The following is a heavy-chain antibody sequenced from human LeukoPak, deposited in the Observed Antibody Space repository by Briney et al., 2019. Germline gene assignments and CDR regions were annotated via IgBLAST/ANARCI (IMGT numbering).Heavy chain of an antibody. D-gene: IGHD4-23*01. CDR2: INPNSGGT. J-gene: IGHJ4*02. CDR1: GYTFTGYY. Sequence: ASVKVSCKASGYTFTGYYMHWVRQAPGQGLEWMGWINPNSGGTNYAQKFQGRVTMTRDTSISTAYMELSRLRSEDTAVYYCARNRAYGGFLDYWGQGTLVTVSS. V-gene: IGHV1-2*02. CDR3: ARNRAYGGFLDY.